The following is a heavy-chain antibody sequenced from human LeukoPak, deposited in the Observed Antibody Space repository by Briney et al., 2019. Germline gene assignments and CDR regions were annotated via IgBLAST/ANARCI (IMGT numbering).Heavy chain of an antibody. Sequence: ASETLSLTCAVYGGSLSGYYWSWIRQPPGKGLEWIGEINHSGSTNYTPSLKSRVTISVDTSKNQFSLKLSSVTAADPAVYYCARRDYYGSGFEFDPWAREPWSPSPQ. V-gene: IGHV4-34*01. J-gene: IGHJ5*02. CDR1: GGSLSGYY. CDR2: INHSGST. D-gene: IGHD3-10*01. CDR3: ARRDYYGSGFEFDP.